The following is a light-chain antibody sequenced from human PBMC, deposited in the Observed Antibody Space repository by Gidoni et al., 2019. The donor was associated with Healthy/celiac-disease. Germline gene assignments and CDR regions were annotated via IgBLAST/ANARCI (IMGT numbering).Light chain of an antibody. J-gene: IGKJ2*01. CDR2: GES. V-gene: IGKV3-15*01. Sequence: EIVMTPYPATLSVSPGEGATLSCRASQSVSSNLAWYQQKPGPAPRLLIYGESTRATGIPARFSGSGSGTEFTLTISSLQSEDFAFYYCQQYNNWPPGYTFGQGTKLEIK. CDR1: QSVSSN. CDR3: QQYNNWPPGYT.